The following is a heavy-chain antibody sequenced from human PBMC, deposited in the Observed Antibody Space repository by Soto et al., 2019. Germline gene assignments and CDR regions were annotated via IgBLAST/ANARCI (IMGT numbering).Heavy chain of an antibody. CDR2: IIPIFGTA. V-gene: IGHV1-69*06. Sequence: SPVKVSCKAAGGTFSSSAISWVRQAPGQGLEWMGGIIPIFGTANYARKFQGRVTITADKSTSTAYMELSSLRSEDTAVYYCARAITTHAFDIWGQGTLVTVSS. CDR1: GGTFSSSA. CDR3: ARAITTHAFDI. J-gene: IGHJ3*02. D-gene: IGHD3-22*01.